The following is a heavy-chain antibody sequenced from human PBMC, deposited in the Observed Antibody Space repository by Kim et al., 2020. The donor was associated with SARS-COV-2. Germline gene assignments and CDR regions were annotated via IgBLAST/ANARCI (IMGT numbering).Heavy chain of an antibody. CDR2: GNI. J-gene: IGHJ3*02. D-gene: IGHD3-10*02. CDR3: ARSYVDALDI. Sequence: GNIYYTASVKGRFTISKDNSRNTVSLQMHNLRVDDTAVYFCARSYVDALDIWGQGTLVTVSS. V-gene: IGHV3-53*01.